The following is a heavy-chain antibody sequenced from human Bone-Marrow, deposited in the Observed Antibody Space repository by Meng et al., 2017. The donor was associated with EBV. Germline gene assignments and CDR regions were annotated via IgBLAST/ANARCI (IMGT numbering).Heavy chain of an antibody. J-gene: IGHJ5*02. CDR3: ARDKVGAYYWFAT. D-gene: IGHD3-16*01. CDR1: ANAFTNYD. CDR2: VHRDSGNT. V-gene: IGHV1-8*02. Sequence: VQLVAEVKEPVPSVKLSRKTSANAFTNYDFHMVRPAPGQVLEWVGWVHRDSGNTGYAQKFQDRITMTRDSSTNIAYMELNSLTSDDTAVYYCARDKVGAYYWFATWGQGTLVTVSS.